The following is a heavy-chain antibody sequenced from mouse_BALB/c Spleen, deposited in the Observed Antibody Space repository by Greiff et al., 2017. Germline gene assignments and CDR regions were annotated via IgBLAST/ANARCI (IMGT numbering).Heavy chain of an antibody. D-gene: IGHD2-3*01. CDR3: ARSWDDGYSGDYFDY. Sequence: QVQLQQSGPELVKPGASVRISCKASGYTFTSYYIHWVKQRPGQGLEWIGWIYPGNVNTKYNEKFKGKATLTADKSSSTAYMQLSSLTSEDSAVYFCARSWDDGYSGDYFDYWGQGTTLTVSS. J-gene: IGHJ2*01. CDR2: IYPGNVNT. CDR1: GYTFTSYY. V-gene: IGHV1S56*01.